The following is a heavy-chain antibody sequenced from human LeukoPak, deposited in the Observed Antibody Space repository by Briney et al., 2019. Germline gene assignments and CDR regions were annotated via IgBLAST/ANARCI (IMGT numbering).Heavy chain of an antibody. CDR3: ARDPLYCSSTSCYDY. CDR2: ISGSGSTI. D-gene: IGHD2-2*01. V-gene: IGHV3-11*04. Sequence: GGPLRLSCAASGFTFSDYYMSWIRQAPGKGLEWVSYISGSGSTIYYADSVKGRFTISRDNANNSLYLQMNSLRAEDTAVYYCARDPLYCSSTSCYDYWGQGTLVTVSS. CDR1: GFTFSDYY. J-gene: IGHJ4*03.